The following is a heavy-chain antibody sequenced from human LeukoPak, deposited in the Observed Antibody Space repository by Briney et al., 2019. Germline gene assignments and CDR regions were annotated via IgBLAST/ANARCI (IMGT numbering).Heavy chain of an antibody. CDR3: ARDNYVGDGVFDY. D-gene: IGHD3-10*01. J-gene: IGHJ4*02. CDR1: GFTFSSYA. Sequence: GGSLRLSCAASGFTFSSYAMHWVRQAPGKGLEWVAVISYDGSNKYYADSVKGRFTIPRDNSKNTLYLQMNSLRAEDTAVYYCARDNYVGDGVFDYWGQGTLVTVSS. CDR2: ISYDGSNK. V-gene: IGHV3-30-3*01.